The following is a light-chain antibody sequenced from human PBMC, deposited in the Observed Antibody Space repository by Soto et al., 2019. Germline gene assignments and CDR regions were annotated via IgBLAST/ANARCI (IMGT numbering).Light chain of an antibody. Sequence: QSVLTQPASVSGSPGQSFTISCTGTSSDVGGYNYVSWYQQHPGKAPKLMIYDVGNRPSGVSNRFSGSKSGNTASLTISGLQAEDEADYYCSSYTSSSTPYVFGTGTKVTVL. V-gene: IGLV2-14*01. CDR3: SSYTSSSTPYV. CDR2: DVG. CDR1: SSDVGGYNY. J-gene: IGLJ1*01.